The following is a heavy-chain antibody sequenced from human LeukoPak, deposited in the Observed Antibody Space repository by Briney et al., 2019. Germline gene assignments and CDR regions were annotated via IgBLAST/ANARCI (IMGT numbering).Heavy chain of an antibody. J-gene: IGHJ4*02. CDR3: ARTYYGSGSRDY. CDR2: INPKSGGT. CDR1: GYTFTGYY. D-gene: IGHD3-10*01. V-gene: IGHV1-2*02. Sequence: ASVKVSCKASGYTFTGYYMHWVRQAPGQGLEWMGWINPKSGGTNYAQKFQGRVTMTRDTSISTAYMELRRLRSDDTAVYYCARTYYGSGSRDYWGQGTLVTVSS.